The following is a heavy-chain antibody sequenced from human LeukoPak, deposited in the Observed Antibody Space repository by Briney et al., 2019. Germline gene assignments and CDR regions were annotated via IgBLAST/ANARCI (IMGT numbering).Heavy chain of an antibody. Sequence: PGGSLRLSCVASGFTLSDHYMDWVRQAPGKGLEWVGRTRNKARSYTAEYAASVKGRLSISRDDSKNSLDLQMISLTTEDTAVYYCVRVGTCSGVRCYPDYWGQGTLVTVSS. CDR1: GFTLSDHY. V-gene: IGHV3-72*01. J-gene: IGHJ4*02. CDR3: VRVGTCSGVRCYPDY. D-gene: IGHD2-15*01. CDR2: TRNKARSYTA.